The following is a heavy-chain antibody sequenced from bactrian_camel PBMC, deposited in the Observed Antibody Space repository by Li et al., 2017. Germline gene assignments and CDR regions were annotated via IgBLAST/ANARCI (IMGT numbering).Heavy chain of an antibody. D-gene: IGHD2*01. CDR3: AAGRSGRWVEATAYDY. Sequence: VQLVESGGGSVQPGGSLRLACVASLYSYKSNFIGWFRQVPGAEREGVAVMHTVGSRTWYADSAKDRFTISKDKDRTEHNTEITVYLQMNSLKDEDTAKYYCAAGRSGRWVEATAYDYWGQGTQVTVS. CDR2: MHTVGSRT. J-gene: IGHJ4*01. V-gene: IGHV3S40*01. CDR1: LYSYKSNF.